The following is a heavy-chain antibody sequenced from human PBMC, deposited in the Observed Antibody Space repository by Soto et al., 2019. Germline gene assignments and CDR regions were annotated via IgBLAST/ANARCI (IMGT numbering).Heavy chain of an antibody. CDR3: AKARFNWNDNWFDP. J-gene: IGHJ5*02. CDR1: GFTFSSYG. CDR2: ISYDGSNK. V-gene: IGHV3-30*18. D-gene: IGHD1-1*01. Sequence: GGSLRLSCAASGFTFSSYGMHWVRQAPGKGLEWVAVISYDGSNKYYADSVKGRFAISRDNSKNTLYLQMNSLRAEDTAVYYCAKARFNWNDNWFDPWGQGTLVTVSS.